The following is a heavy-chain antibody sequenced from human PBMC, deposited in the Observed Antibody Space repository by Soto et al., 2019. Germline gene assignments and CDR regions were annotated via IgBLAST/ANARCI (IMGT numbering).Heavy chain of an antibody. CDR1: GFTVTDIY. CDR2: IYNEFT. V-gene: IGHV3-66*01. CDR3: VREPRYCSGGSCSIMGDAFDI. Sequence: EVQLVESGGGLVQPGGSLRLSCVASGFTVTDIYMNWVRHAPGKGLEWVSVIYNEFTDYADSVRGRFSISTDSSKNALYLQMNSLRAEDSAVYYCVREPRYCSGGSCSIMGDAFDIWGQGTMVTVSS. J-gene: IGHJ3*02. D-gene: IGHD2-15*01.